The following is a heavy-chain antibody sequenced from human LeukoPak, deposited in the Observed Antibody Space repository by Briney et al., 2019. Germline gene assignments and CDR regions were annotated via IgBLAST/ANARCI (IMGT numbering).Heavy chain of an antibody. V-gene: IGHV3-33*01. CDR3: ARTIAVAGPYYFDY. CDR2: IWYDGSNK. D-gene: IGHD6-19*01. Sequence: GGSLRLSCAASGFTSSSSGMHWVRQAPGKGLEWVAVIWYDGSNKYYAESVKGRFTISRDNSKNTLFLQMNSLRADDTAVYYCARTIAVAGPYYFDYWGQGTLVTVSS. CDR1: GFTSSSSG. J-gene: IGHJ4*02.